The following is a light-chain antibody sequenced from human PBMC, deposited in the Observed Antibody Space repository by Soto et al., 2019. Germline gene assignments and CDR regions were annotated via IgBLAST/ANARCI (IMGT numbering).Light chain of an antibody. V-gene: IGKV1-5*03. CDR3: QQYDTYPYI. Sequence: DIQMTQSPSSLSASVGDRVTITCRASQSISTWLAWYQQKPGKAPKLLFYKVSTLESGVPPRFSGSGSGTEFTLTISSLQPDDFATYYCQQYDTYPYIFGQGTKLEIK. CDR2: KVS. CDR1: QSISTW. J-gene: IGKJ2*01.